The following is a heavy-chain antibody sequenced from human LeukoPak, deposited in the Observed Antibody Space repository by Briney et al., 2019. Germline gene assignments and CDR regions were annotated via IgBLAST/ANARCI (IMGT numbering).Heavy chain of an antibody. D-gene: IGHD1-1*01. CDR1: RYSISSGSY. J-gene: IGHJ5*02. Sequence: PSETLSLSCDVSRYSISSGSYWGWIRQPPGKGLEWIATLYHSGTTYYNPSLKSRVTISVDTSKNQFSLKLSSVTAADTAVYYCARGWNGFDPWGQGTPLTDSS. V-gene: IGHV4-38-2*01. CDR2: LYHSGTT. CDR3: ARGWNGFDP.